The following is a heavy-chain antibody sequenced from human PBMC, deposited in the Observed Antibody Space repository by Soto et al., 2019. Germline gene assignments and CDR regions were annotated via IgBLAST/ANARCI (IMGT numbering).Heavy chain of an antibody. V-gene: IGHV5-51*01. CDR2: IYPGDSDT. D-gene: IGHD3-22*01. CDR1: GYSFTSYW. J-gene: IGHJ4*02. Sequence: GESLKIFCKGSGYSFTSYWIGWVRQMPGKGLEWMGIIYPGDSDTRYSPSFQGQVTISAEKSIRTAYLQWSSLKAWDTAMYFCERTYYYDSSDYYWRNFDHWGQGTLVTVSS. CDR3: ERTYYYDSSDYYWRNFDH.